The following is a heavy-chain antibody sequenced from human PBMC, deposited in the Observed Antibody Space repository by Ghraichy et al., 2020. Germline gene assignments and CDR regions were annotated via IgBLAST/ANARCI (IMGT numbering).Heavy chain of an antibody. J-gene: IGHJ5*02. CDR1: GFTFSNYY. D-gene: IGHD2-21*02. CDR3: LTLCGGDCYS. CDR2: INYDGSDL. V-gene: IGHV3-74*01. Sequence: GGSLRLSCAASGFTFSNYYMHWVRQAPGKGLVWVSRINYDGSDLSYAGFVRGRLNTLYLQMNSLRAEDTAVYYCLTLCGGDCYSWGQGTLVTVSS.